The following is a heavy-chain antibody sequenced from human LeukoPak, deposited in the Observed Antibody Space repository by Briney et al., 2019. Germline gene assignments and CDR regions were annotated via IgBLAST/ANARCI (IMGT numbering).Heavy chain of an antibody. J-gene: IGHJ4*02. CDR3: AREVSDYYDSSGYSPLVY. V-gene: IGHV3-30*02. CDR2: IRYDGSNK. CDR1: GFTFSSYG. Sequence: GGSLRLSCAASGFTFSSYGMHWVRQAPGKGLEWVAFIRYDGSNKYYADSVKGRFTISRDNSKNTLYLQMNSLRAEDTAVYYCAREVSDYYDSSGYSPLVYWGQGTLVTVSS. D-gene: IGHD3-22*01.